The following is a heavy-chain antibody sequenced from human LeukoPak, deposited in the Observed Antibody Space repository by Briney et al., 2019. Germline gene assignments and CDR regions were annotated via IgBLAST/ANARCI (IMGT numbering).Heavy chain of an antibody. CDR3: AKLPYSSGWYWGHYFDY. CDR2: ISGSGGST. V-gene: IGHV3-23*01. D-gene: IGHD6-19*01. J-gene: IGHJ4*02. CDR1: GFTFSSYA. Sequence: GGSLRLSCAASGFTFSSYAMSWVRQAPGKGLEWVSAISGSGGSTYYADSVKGRFTISRDNSKNTLYLQMNGLRAEDTAVYYCAKLPYSSGWYWGHYFDYWGQGTLVTVSS.